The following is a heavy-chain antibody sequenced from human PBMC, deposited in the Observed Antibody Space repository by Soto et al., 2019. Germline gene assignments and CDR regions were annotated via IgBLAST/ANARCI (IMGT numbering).Heavy chain of an antibody. CDR1: GYIFTSQG. CDR2: ISTYNGNP. V-gene: IGHV1-18*01. J-gene: IGHJ4*02. CDR3: ARGRTRALDY. Sequence: QIQLVPSGAEVKKPGASVKVSCKASGYIFTSQGISWVRQAPGQGLEWMGWISTYNGNPNYAQKLQGRVTMTTNTSTTTAFLELRSLTSDDTAVYYCARGRTRALDYWGQGTPVIVSS. D-gene: IGHD1-7*01.